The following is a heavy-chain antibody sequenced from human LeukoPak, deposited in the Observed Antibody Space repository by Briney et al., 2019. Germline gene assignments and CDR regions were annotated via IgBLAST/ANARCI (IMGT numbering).Heavy chain of an antibody. CDR3: AKEGIDNYYDSSGYCGY. J-gene: IGHJ4*02. Sequence: GGSLRLSCAVSGFTFSNFWMCWVRQAPGKGLEWVANIKEDGSEKYYVESVKGRFTISRDNAKNSLYLQMNSLRVEDTAVYYCAKEGIDNYYDSSGYCGYWGQGTLVTVSS. CDR1: GFTFSNFW. V-gene: IGHV3-7*01. D-gene: IGHD3-22*01. CDR2: IKEDGSEK.